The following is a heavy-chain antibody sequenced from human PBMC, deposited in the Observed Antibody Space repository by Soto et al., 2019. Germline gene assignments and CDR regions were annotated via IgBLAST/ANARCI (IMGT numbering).Heavy chain of an antibody. J-gene: IGHJ5*02. V-gene: IGHV3-30*03. CDR3: ARDRPVKARSGSLTS. CDR2: TSFDGSNK. Sequence: GGSLRLSCAASGFIFSNYGMHWVRQAPGKGLEWVAVTSFDGSNKYYADSVKGRFTISRDNSKNTLYLQMNSLRAEDTAVYYCARDRPVKARSGSLTSWGQGTPVTVSS. CDR1: GFIFSNYG.